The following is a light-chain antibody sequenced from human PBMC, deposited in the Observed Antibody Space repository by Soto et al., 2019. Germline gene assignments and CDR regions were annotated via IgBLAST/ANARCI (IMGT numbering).Light chain of an antibody. CDR1: QDIRNH. CDR2: DAS. J-gene: IGKJ4*01. V-gene: IGKV1-33*01. CDR3: LQFDRRPIT. Sequence: DIQMTQSPSSLSASVGDRVIITCQASQDIRNHLNWYQQKPGKAPKLLIYDASNLETGVPPRVSGGRSETEFSCTISTLQYEDIATYYWLQFDRRPITFGGGTKVDSK.